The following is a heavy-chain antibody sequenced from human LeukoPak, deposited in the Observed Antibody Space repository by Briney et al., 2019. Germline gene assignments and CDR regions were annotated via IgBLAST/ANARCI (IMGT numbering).Heavy chain of an antibody. CDR3: AKGYCSGGSCYMWYYYYGMDV. CDR2: ISSSGGST. Sequence: PGGSLRLSCAASGFTFSSYAMSWVRQAPGKGLEWVSAISSSGGSTYYADSVKGRFTISRDNSKNTLYLQMNSLRAEDTAVYYCAKGYCSGGSCYMWYYYYGMDVWGQGTTVTVSS. D-gene: IGHD2-15*01. J-gene: IGHJ6*02. V-gene: IGHV3-23*01. CDR1: GFTFSSYA.